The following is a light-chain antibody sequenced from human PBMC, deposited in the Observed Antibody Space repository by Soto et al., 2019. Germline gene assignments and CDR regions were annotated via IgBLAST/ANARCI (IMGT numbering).Light chain of an antibody. J-gene: IGKJ2*01. CDR1: QSISSW. CDR2: QAS. V-gene: IGKV1-5*03. CDR3: QQYNSYSYT. Sequence: DIQMTQSPSSLSASVGDRVTITCRASQSISSWLAWYQQKPGKAPKLLIYQASSLESGVPSRFGGSGSGTEFTLTISSLQPDDFATYYGQQYNSYSYTFGQGTKLEIK.